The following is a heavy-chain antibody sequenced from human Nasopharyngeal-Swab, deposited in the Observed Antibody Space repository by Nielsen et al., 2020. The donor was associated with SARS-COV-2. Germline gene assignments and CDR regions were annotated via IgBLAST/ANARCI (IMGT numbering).Heavy chain of an antibody. CDR2: INHSGST. D-gene: IGHD3-22*01. CDR3: ARGQGPRHYYDSSGYYYDVLGRGYYFDY. Sequence: RQAPGKGLEWIGGINHSGSTNYNPSLKSRVTISVDTSKNQFSLKLSSVTAADTAVYYCARGQGPRHYYDSSGYYYDVLGRGYYFDYWGQGTLVTVSS. J-gene: IGHJ4*02. V-gene: IGHV4-34*01.